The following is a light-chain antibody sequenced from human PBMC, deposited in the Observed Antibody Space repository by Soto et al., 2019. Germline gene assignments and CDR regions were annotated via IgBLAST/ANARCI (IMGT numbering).Light chain of an antibody. CDR2: SNT. CDR1: SSNIGSNT. CDR3: AAWDDTLNAYV. J-gene: IGLJ1*01. Sequence: QSVLTQPPSASGTPGQRVTISCSGSSSNIGSNTVNWYRHLPGTAPKLLIYSNTQRPSGVPDRFSASKSGTSAFLAISGLQSEDEAHYYCAAWDDTLNAYVFATGTKVTVL. V-gene: IGLV1-44*01.